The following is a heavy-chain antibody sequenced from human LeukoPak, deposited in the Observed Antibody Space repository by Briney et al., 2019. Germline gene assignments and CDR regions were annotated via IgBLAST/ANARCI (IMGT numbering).Heavy chain of an antibody. CDR2: ISGSGDNT. CDR1: GFTFSSYA. CDR3: AKDWGYYYGSGSYFDY. Sequence: GGSLRLSCAASGFTFSSYAMSWVRQAPGKGLDWVSVISGSGDNTYFADSVKGRFTISRDNSKNTLYLQMNSLRAEDTAVYYCAKDWGYYYGSGSYFDYWGQGTLVTVSS. V-gene: IGHV3-23*01. D-gene: IGHD3-10*01. J-gene: IGHJ4*02.